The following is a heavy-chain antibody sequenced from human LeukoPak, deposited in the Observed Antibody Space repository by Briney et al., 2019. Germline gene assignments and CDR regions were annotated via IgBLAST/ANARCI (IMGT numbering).Heavy chain of an antibody. D-gene: IGHD5-18*01. CDR2: FDPEDGET. Sequence: ASVNVSFKVSVYTLTELSMHWVRQAPGKGLEWMGDFDPEDGETIYAQKFQGRVTMTEDTSTDTAYMELSSLRSEDTAVYYCATDRGYSYGYRGDNPFDYWGQGTLVTVSS. CDR1: VYTLTELS. CDR3: ATDRGYSYGYRGDNPFDY. V-gene: IGHV1-24*01. J-gene: IGHJ4*02.